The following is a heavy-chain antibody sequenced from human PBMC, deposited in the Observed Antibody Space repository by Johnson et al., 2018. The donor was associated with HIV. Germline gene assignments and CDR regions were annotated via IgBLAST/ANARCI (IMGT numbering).Heavy chain of an antibody. V-gene: IGHV3-15*01. Sequence: MQLVESGGGLVKPGGSLRLSCAASGFTFTNAWMTWVRQAPGKGLAWVGRIKSKTDGGTTDYAAPVKGRFTISRDDSKNTLYLQMNSLKTEDTAVYYCTTAGSSGSAHAFDIWGQGTRVTVSS. CDR3: TTAGSSGSAHAFDI. CDR2: IKSKTDGGTT. D-gene: IGHD3-22*01. J-gene: IGHJ3*02. CDR1: GFTFTNAW.